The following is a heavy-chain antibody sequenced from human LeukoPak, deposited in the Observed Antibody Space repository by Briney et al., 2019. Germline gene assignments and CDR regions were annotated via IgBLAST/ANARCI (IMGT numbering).Heavy chain of an antibody. CDR3: ARVPLWPSGAFDI. Sequence: SETLSLTCTVSGGSIRSSYYYWGWIRQPPGKGLEWIGSIYHSGSTNYNPSLKSRVTISVDTSKNQFSLKLSSVTAADTAVYYCARVPLWPSGAFDIWGQGTMVTVSS. CDR2: IYHSGST. CDR1: GGSIRSSYYY. D-gene: IGHD3-10*01. J-gene: IGHJ3*02. V-gene: IGHV4-39*07.